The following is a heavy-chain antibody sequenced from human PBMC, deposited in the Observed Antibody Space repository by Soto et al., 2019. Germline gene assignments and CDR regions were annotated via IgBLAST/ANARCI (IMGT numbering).Heavy chain of an antibody. J-gene: IGHJ6*02. D-gene: IGHD1-1*01. CDR1: GFAFSTYW. Sequence: EVQLVESGGGLVQPGGSLRLSCAASGFAFSTYWMHWVRQAPGKGLLWVSRIKFDGSSTYYGDSVKGRFTISRDDAKNTLFLQMNGLRVDDTAVYYCARVAKNVYAMDVWGQGTTVTVSS. V-gene: IGHV3-74*01. CDR2: IKFDGSST. CDR3: ARVAKNVYAMDV.